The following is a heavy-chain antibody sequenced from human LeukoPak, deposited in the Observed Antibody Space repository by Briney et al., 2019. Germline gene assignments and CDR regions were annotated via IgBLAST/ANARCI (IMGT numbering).Heavy chain of an antibody. J-gene: IGHJ4*02. D-gene: IGHD6-19*01. CDR2: INQDGSEK. CDR3: ARGKFGSGWIFDY. CDR1: GFTFSSHW. V-gene: IGHV3-7*04. Sequence: PGGSLRLSCGDSGFTFSSHWMSWDRQAPGKGLEWVASINQDGSEKYYVDSVKGRFTISRDNAKNSLSLQMNSLRAEDTAVYYCARGKFGSGWIFDYWGQGTLVTVSS.